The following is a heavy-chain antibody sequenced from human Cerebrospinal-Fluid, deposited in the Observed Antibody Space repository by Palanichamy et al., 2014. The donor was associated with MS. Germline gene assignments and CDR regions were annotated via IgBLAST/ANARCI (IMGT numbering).Heavy chain of an antibody. CDR2: IFYTGNT. CDR3: ARASFRYSSISD. D-gene: IGHD5-18*01. V-gene: IGHV4-59*08. J-gene: IGHJ4*02. Sequence: QVQLQESGPGLVKPSETLSLTCTVSGGSMSSFYWTWIRQPPGKGLEWIGHIFYTGNTNYNPSLKGRVAISIDTSKNQFSLKVRSVTAADTAVYYCARASFRYSSISDWGQGILVTVSA. CDR1: GGSMSSFY.